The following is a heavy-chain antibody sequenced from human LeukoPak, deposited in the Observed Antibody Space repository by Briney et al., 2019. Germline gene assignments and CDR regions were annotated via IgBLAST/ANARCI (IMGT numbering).Heavy chain of an antibody. CDR3: AKDALDY. CDR1: GFTFSSYG. V-gene: IGHV3-30*18. J-gene: IGHJ4*02. CDR2: ISYDGSNK. Sequence: PGRSLRLSCAASGFTFSSYGMHWVRQAPGKGLEWVAVISYDGSNKYYADSVKGRFTISRDNSKNTLYLQMNSLRAEDTAVYYCAKDALDYCGQGTLVTVSS.